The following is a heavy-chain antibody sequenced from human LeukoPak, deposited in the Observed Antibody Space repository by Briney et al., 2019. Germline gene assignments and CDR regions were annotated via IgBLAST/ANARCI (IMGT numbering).Heavy chain of an antibody. CDR2: INPNSGGT. CDR3: ARLSITMIVVDDY. V-gene: IGHV1-2*02. CDR1: GYTFTGYC. D-gene: IGHD3-22*01. Sequence: ASVKVSCKASGYTFTGYCMHWVRQAPGQGLEWMGWINPNSGGTNYAQKFQGRVTMTRDTSISTAYMELSRLRSDDTAVYYCARLSITMIVVDDYWGQGTLVTVSS. J-gene: IGHJ4*02.